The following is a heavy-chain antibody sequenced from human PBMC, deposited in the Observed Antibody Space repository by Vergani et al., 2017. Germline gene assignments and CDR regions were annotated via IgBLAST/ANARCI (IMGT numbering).Heavy chain of an antibody. J-gene: IGHJ6*02. V-gene: IGHV3-23*01. D-gene: IGHD5-12*01. Sequence: EVQLLESGGDLVQPGGSLRLSCAASGFTFNHYAMNWVRQAPGKGLEWVSGISGSGGSTYYAGSVKGRFTISRDSSKNTQYLQMNSLSAGDTAVYYCAKANPRNSGYDYLYDYHAMDGWGQGTTVTVSS. CDR2: ISGSGGST. CDR1: GFTFNHYA. CDR3: AKANPRNSGYDYLYDYHAMDG.